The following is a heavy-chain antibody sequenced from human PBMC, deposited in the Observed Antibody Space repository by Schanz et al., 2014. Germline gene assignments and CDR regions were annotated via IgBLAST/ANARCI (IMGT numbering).Heavy chain of an antibody. V-gene: IGHV3-48*01. D-gene: IGHD3-3*01. J-gene: IGHJ4*02. Sequence: DVHLLESGGGLVQPGGSLRLSCAASEFTFSTDAMSWVRQAPGKGLEWVSYVSRSTPDIYYADSVKGRFTMSRDNAKNSVFLQMNSLRAEDTAVYYCVRDSFFAFDYWGQGTLVNVSS. CDR3: VRDSFFAFDY. CDR2: VSRSTPDI. CDR1: EFTFSTDA.